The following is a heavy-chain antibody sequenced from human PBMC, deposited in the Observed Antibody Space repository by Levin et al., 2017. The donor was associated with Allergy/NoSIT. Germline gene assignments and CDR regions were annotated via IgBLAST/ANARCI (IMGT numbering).Heavy chain of an antibody. D-gene: IGHD3-16*02. V-gene: IGHV1-69*13. J-gene: IGHJ6*02. Sequence: SVKVSCQASGGPFTNHAISWVRQAPGQGLEWLGGIIPLVETPNYSQKFQNRLTISADASTSPVYLELTGLTPDDTGVYYCASIDLSPAGPYYYGMDVWGLGTPVTVSS. CDR3: ASIDLSPAGPYYYGMDV. CDR2: IIPLVETP. CDR1: GGPFTNHA.